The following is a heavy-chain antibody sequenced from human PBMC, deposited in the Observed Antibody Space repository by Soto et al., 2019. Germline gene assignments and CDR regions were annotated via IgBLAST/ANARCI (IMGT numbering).Heavy chain of an antibody. CDR3: AREQGAFTKIRGDVDY. V-gene: IGHV3-49*03. D-gene: IGHD3-10*01. CDR2: IRGKDFGGTT. J-gene: IGHJ4*02. CDR1: GFNFADYS. Sequence: PGGSLRLSCTVCGFNFADYSMSWFRQAPGKGLEWVSFIRGKDFGGTTEYAASVKGRFTMSRDDSKSTAYLQMNSLKSEDTAVYYCAREQGAFTKIRGDVDYWGQGTLVTVSS.